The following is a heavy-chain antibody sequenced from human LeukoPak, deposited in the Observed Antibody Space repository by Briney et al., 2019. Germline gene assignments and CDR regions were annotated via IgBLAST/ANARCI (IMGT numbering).Heavy chain of an antibody. D-gene: IGHD1-26*01. CDR1: GYTLTELS. V-gene: IGHV1-24*01. CDR3: ATFPYSGSYYPSIDY. Sequence: ASVKVSCKVSGYTLTELSMHWVRQAPGKGLEWMGGFDPEDGETIYAQKFQGRVTMTEDTSTDTAYMELSSLRSEDTAVYYCATFPYSGSYYPSIDYWGQGTLVTVSS. CDR2: FDPEDGET. J-gene: IGHJ4*02.